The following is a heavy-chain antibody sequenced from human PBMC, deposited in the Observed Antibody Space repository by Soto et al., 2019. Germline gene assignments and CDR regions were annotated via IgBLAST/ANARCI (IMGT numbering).Heavy chain of an antibody. CDR3: ARVGGWSTTWYYYGMDV. CDR1: GYTFTSYG. V-gene: IGHV1-18*01. J-gene: IGHJ6*02. Sequence: QVQLVQYGAEVKKPGASVTVSCKASGYTFTSYGISWVRQAPGQGLEWMGWISAYNGNTNYAQKLQGRVTMTTDTSTSTAYMELRSLRSDATAVYYCARVGGWSTTWYYYGMDVWGQGTTVTVSS. D-gene: IGHD6-19*01. CDR2: ISAYNGNT.